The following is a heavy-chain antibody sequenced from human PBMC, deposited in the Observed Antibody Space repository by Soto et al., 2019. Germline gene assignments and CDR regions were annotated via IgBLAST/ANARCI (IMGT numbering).Heavy chain of an antibody. Sequence: SETLSLTGAGYGGSFSGYYCSWIRQPPWKGLEWIGEINHSGITNYNPSLKSRVTISVDTSKNQFSLKLSYVTAAYAPVYYCATWGYDYVWGRYRYYYYGMDVLGQGTTVAVSS. CDR3: ATWGYDYVWGRYRYYYYGMDV. D-gene: IGHD3-16*02. CDR2: INHSGIT. J-gene: IGHJ6*02. CDR1: GGSFSGYY. V-gene: IGHV4-34*01.